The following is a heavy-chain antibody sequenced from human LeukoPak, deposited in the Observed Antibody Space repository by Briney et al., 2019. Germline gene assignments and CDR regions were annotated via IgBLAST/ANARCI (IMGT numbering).Heavy chain of an antibody. J-gene: IGHJ4*02. CDR2: ILENGSNQ. Sequence: GGSLRLSCAASGFTFSNYIMHWVRQAPGKGLDWVAVILENGSNQYYADSVKGRFTISRDNAKNSLYLQMSSLRAEDTAVYYCARDAHYYDSSGYFRAPFEYWGQGTLVTVSS. V-gene: IGHV3-30*04. CDR3: ARDAHYYDSSGYFRAPFEY. CDR1: GFTFSNYI. D-gene: IGHD3-22*01.